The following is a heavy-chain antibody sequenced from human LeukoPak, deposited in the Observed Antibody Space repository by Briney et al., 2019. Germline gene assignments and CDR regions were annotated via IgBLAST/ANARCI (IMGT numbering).Heavy chain of an antibody. CDR1: GGSLTSYY. CDR3: GRHMEYSGSYYGY. Sequence: SETLSLTCTVSGGSLTSYYWGWIRQPPGKGLEWIGSIYYSGSTYYNPSLKSRVTISVDTSKNQFSLKLSSVTAADTAVYYCGRHMEYSGSYYGYWGQGTLVTVSS. CDR2: IYYSGST. V-gene: IGHV4-39*01. D-gene: IGHD1-26*01. J-gene: IGHJ4*02.